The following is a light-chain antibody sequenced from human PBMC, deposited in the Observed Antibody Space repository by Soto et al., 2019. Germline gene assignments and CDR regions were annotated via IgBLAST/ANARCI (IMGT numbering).Light chain of an antibody. CDR2: LGS. V-gene: IGKV2-28*01. CDR3: MQALQTPTT. Sequence: DIVMTQSPLSLPVTPGEPASISCRSSQSLLHSNGYNYLDWYLQKPGQSPQLLIYLGSNRASGVPDRSSGSGSGTDFTLKISRVEAEDVGVYYCMQALQTPTTFGQGTKV. CDR1: QSLLHSNGYNY. J-gene: IGKJ1*01.